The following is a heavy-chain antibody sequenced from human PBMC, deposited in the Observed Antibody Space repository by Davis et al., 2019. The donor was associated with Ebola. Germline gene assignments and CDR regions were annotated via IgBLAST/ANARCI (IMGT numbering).Heavy chain of an antibody. J-gene: IGHJ6*02. Sequence: GSLRLSCAVSGGSISSSNWWSWVRQPPGKGLEWIGEIYHSGSTNYNPSLKSRVTISVDTSKNQFSLKLSSVTAADTAVYYCARLSGVVVVPAALRYYYGMDVWGQGTTVTVSS. CDR2: IYHSGST. CDR1: GGSISSSNW. D-gene: IGHD2-2*01. CDR3: ARLSGVVVVPAALRYYYGMDV. V-gene: IGHV4-4*02.